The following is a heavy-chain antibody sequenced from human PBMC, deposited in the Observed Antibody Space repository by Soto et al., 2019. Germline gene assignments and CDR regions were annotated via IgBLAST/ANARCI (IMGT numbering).Heavy chain of an antibody. CDR2: ISVTPGIT. CDR1: GFTMSTYS. CDR3: SKWSGYGDL. D-gene: IGHD5-12*01. Sequence: EMQLLESGGGLVQPGGSLRLSCAASGFTMSTYSVTWVRQAPGKGLEWVSGISVTPGITFYADSVKGRFTISRDSSNNAVYLPLTSLRDEDTAMYFCSKWSGYGDLWGQGTLVTVSS. V-gene: IGHV3-23*01. J-gene: IGHJ4*02.